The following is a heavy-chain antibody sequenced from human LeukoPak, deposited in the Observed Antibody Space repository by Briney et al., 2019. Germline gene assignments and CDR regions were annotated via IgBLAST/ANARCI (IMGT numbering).Heavy chain of an antibody. CDR2: IYHSGST. CDR1: GGSISSSSYY. V-gene: IGHV4-39*07. J-gene: IGHJ4*02. CDR3: AFRRHGLDY. Sequence: EASETLSLTCTVSGGSISSSSYYWGWIRQPPGKGLEWIGSIYHSGSTYYNPSLKSRVTISVDTSKNQFSLKLSSVTAADTAVYYCAFRRHGLDYWGQGTLVTVSS.